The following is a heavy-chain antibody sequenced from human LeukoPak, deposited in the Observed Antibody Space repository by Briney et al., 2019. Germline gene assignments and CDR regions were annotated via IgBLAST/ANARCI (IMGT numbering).Heavy chain of an antibody. V-gene: IGHV3-48*01. CDR2: ISSSSSTI. CDR3: AREAGGFIKAKVDV. J-gene: IGHJ6*02. D-gene: IGHD3-10*01. CDR1: GFTFSSYS. Sequence: GGSLRLSCAASGFTFSSYSMNWVRQAPGKGLEWVSYISSSSSTIYYADSVKGRFTISRDNAKNSLYLQMNSLRAEDTAVYYCAREAGGFIKAKVDVWGQGSTVTVSS.